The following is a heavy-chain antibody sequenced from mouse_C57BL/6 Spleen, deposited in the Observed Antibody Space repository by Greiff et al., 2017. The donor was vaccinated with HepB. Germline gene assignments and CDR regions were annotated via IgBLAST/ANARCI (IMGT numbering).Heavy chain of an antibody. J-gene: IGHJ1*03. Sequence: VQLQQSGPELVKPGASVKISCEASGYAFSSSWMNWVKQRPGKGLEWIGRIYPGDGDTNYNGKFKGKATLTADKSSSTAYMQLSSLTSEDSAVYFCARRDYYGWYFDVWGTGTTVTVSS. D-gene: IGHD1-1*01. CDR2: IYPGDGDT. V-gene: IGHV1-82*01. CDR3: ARRDYYGWYFDV. CDR1: GYAFSSSW.